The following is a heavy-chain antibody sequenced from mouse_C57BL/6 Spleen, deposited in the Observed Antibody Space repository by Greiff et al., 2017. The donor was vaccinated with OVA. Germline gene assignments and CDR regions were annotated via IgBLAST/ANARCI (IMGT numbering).Heavy chain of an antibody. V-gene: IGHV1-55*01. Sequence: QVHVKQPGAELVKPGASVKMSCKASGYTFTSYWITWVKQRPGQGLEWIGDIYPGSGSTNYNEKFKSKATLTVDTSSSTAYMQLSSLTSEDSAVYYCARGGDYDAFAYWGQGTLVTVSA. D-gene: IGHD2-4*01. J-gene: IGHJ3*01. CDR2: IYPGSGST. CDR3: ARGGDYDAFAY. CDR1: GYTFTSYW.